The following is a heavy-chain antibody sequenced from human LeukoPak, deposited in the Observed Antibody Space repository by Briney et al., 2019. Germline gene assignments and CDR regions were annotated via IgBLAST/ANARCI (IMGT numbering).Heavy chain of an antibody. V-gene: IGHV1-46*01. J-gene: IGHJ4*02. Sequence: ASVKVSCKASGYTFTTYYIHWVRQAPGQGLEWMGINNPSAGSTNYAQKFQGRVTMTRDTSTSTLYMELSSLRSEDTAVYYCARDRGGWYFDYWGQGTLVTVSS. D-gene: IGHD6-19*01. CDR2: NNPSAGST. CDR3: ARDRGGWYFDY. CDR1: GYTFTTYY.